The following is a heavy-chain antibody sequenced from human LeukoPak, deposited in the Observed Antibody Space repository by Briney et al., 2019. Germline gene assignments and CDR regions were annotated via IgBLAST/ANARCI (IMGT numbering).Heavy chain of an antibody. J-gene: IGHJ5*02. CDR3: ARDGIAVAGHYNWFDP. CDR2: IKQDGSEK. V-gene: IGHV3-7*03. Sequence: PGGSLRLSCAASGFTFSSYAMSWVRQAPGKGLEWVANIKQDGSEKYYGDSVKGRFTISRDNAKNSLYLQMNSLRAEDTAVYYCARDGIAVAGHYNWFDPWGQGTLVTVSS. D-gene: IGHD6-19*01. CDR1: GFTFSSYA.